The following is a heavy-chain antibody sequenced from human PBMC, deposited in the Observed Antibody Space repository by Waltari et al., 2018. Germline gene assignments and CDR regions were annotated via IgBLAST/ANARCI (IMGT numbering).Heavy chain of an antibody. D-gene: IGHD3-22*01. CDR3: ARRSHYYDSSGYHFDY. J-gene: IGHJ4*02. V-gene: IGHV1-69*01. CDR1: GGTFSSYA. Sequence: QVQLVQSGAEVKKPGSSVKVSCKASGGTFSSYAISWVRQAPGQGLEWMGGIIPIVGKANYAQKFQGRVTITADESTSTAYMELSSLRSEDTAVYYCARRSHYYDSSGYHFDYWGQGTLVTVSS. CDR2: IIPIVGKA.